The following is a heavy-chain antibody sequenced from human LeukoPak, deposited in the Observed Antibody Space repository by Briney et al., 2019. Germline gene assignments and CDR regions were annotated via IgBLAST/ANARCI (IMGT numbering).Heavy chain of an antibody. Sequence: ASVKVSCKASGYTFTSYGISWVRQAPGQGLEWMGWISAYNGNTNYAQKLQGRVTMTTDTSTSTAYMGLRSLGSDDTAVYYCARGGPRDYYDSSGYYLPFDYWGQGTLVTVSS. V-gene: IGHV1-18*01. D-gene: IGHD3-22*01. CDR3: ARGGPRDYYDSSGYYLPFDY. CDR1: GYTFTSYG. J-gene: IGHJ4*02. CDR2: ISAYNGNT.